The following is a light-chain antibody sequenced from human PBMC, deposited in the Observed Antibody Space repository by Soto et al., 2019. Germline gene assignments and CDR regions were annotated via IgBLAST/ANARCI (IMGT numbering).Light chain of an antibody. CDR2: DVS. Sequence: QSALTQPASVSGSPGQSITISCTGSRSDVGSYNYVSWYQQYPGKAPKLMIYDVSNRPSGVSNRFSGSKSGNTASLTISGLQAGDVAHYYCNSFTGSHTYVFGTGTTVTVL. J-gene: IGLJ1*01. V-gene: IGLV2-14*01. CDR3: NSFTGSHTYV. CDR1: RSDVGSYNY.